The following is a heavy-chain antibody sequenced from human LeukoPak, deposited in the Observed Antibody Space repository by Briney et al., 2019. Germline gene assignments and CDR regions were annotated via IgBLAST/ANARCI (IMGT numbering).Heavy chain of an antibody. V-gene: IGHV1-69*04. J-gene: IGHJ5*02. CDR3: ARGDLRYMVVTFDP. D-gene: IGHD2-21*02. CDR2: IIPILGIA. CDR1: GGTFSNYA. Sequence: SVKVSCKASGGTFSNYAISWVRQAPGQGLEWMGRIIPILGIANYAQKFQGRVTITADKSTSTVYMELSSLRSEDTAVYYCARGDLRYMVVTFDPWGQGTLVTVSS.